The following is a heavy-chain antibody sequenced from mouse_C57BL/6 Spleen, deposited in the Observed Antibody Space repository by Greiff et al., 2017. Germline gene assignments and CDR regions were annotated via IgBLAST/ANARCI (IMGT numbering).Heavy chain of an antibody. D-gene: IGHD4-1*01. CDR3: ESELGKRTGFAY. J-gene: IGHJ3*01. CDR1: GFTFSDYY. V-gene: IGHV5-16*01. CDR2: INYDGSST. Sequence: EVQRVESEGGLVQPGSSMKLSCTASGFTFSDYYMAWVRQVPEKGLEWVANINYDGSSTYYLNSLKISFIISRDNAKNILYLQMSSLKSEDTATYYCESELGKRTGFAYWGQGTLVTVSA.